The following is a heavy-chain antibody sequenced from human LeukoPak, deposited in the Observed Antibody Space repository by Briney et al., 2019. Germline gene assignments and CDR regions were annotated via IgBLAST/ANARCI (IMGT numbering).Heavy chain of an antibody. V-gene: IGHV4-30-4*08. CDR3: ARAVTIFGVVISYYYYYYMDV. J-gene: IGHJ6*03. Sequence: SQTLSLTCTVSGGSINNGDYYWSRIRQPPGKGLEWIGEINHSGSTNYNPSLKSRVTISVDTSKNQFSLKLSSVTAADTAAYYCARAVTIFGVVISYYYYYYMDVWGKGTTVTVSS. CDR2: INHSGST. CDR1: GGSINNGDYY. D-gene: IGHD3-3*01.